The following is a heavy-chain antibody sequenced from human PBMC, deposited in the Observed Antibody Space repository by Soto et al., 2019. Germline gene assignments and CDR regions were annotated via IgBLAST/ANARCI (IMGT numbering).Heavy chain of an antibody. D-gene: IGHD2-21*02. CDR2: ISYDGSNK. J-gene: IGHJ5*02. V-gene: IGHV3-30-3*01. CDR1: GFTFSSYA. CDR3: ARDFPHIVVVTAISIDWFDP. Sequence: QVQLVESGGGVVQPGRSLRLSCAASGFTFSSYAMHWVRQAPGKGLEWVAVISYDGSNKYYADSVKGRFTISRDNSKNTLYLQMNRLRAEDTAVYYCARDFPHIVVVTAISIDWFDPWGQGTLVTVSS.